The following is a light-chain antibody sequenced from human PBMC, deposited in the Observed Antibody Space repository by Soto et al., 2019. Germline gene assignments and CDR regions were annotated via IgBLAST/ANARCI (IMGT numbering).Light chain of an antibody. CDR2: AAN. CDR3: QKYDSAPAT. J-gene: IGKJ1*01. CDR1: QDINNY. Sequence: DIQMTQSPSSLSASVGDRVTITCRASQDINNYLAWFQQRPGKVPRLLVYAANTLQSGVPSRFSGGGSGTDFTLTISSLQPEDVATYYCQKYDSAPATFGQGTKVDIK. V-gene: IGKV1-27*01.